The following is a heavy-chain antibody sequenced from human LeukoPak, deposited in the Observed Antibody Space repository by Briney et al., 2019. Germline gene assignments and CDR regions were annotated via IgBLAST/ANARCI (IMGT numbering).Heavy chain of an antibody. J-gene: IGHJ4*02. V-gene: IGHV3-48*03. D-gene: IGHD3-22*01. CDR2: ISSSGSTI. Sequence: PGGSLRLSCAASGFTFSSYEMNWVRQAPGKGLEWVSYISSSGSTIYYADSVKGRFTISRDNAKNSLYLQMNSLRAEDTAIYYCAKATRDSSGYSHYFDYWGRGTLVSVSS. CDR3: AKATRDSSGYSHYFDY. CDR1: GFTFSSYE.